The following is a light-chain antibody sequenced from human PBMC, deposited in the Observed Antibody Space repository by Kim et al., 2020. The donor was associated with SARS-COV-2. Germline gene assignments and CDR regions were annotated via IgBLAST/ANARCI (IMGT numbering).Light chain of an antibody. CDR1: QRIGNW. V-gene: IGKV1-5*03. CDR3: QQYNIYPLA. J-gene: IGKJ4*01. Sequence: DVQMTQSPSTLSASLEDTVTITCRASQRIGNWLAWYQQKPGKAPNLLIYKTSILETGVPSRFTGSGSGTEFTLTISRLQPDDFATYYCQQYNIYPLAVGGRTKVDI. CDR2: KTS.